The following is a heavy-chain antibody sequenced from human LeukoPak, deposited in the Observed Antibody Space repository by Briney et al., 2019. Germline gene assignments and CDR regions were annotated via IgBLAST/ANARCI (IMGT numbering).Heavy chain of an antibody. CDR2: IKQDGSEK. V-gene: IGHV3-7*01. J-gene: IGHJ5*02. CDR1: GFTFSSYW. D-gene: IGHD2-2*01. CDR3: ARGRRVPAAMGNWFDP. Sequence: PGGSLRLSCAASGFTFSSYWMSWVRQAPGKGLEWVANIKQDGSEKYYVDSVKGRFTISRDNAKNSLYLQMNSLRAEDTAVYYCARGRRVPAAMGNWFDPWGQGTLVTVCS.